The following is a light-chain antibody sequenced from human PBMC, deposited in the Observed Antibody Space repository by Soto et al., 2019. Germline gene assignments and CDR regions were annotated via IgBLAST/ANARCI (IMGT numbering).Light chain of an antibody. J-gene: IGKJ1*01. CDR3: QQYNSYPRK. CDR1: QSISSW. CDR2: KAS. V-gene: IGKV1-5*03. Sequence: DIQMTQSPSTLSASVGDRVTITCRASQSISSWLAWYQHKPGKAPKLLIYKASSLESGVPSRFSGSGSGTEFTLTISSLQPDDFATYYCQQYNSYPRKFGQGTKVDIK.